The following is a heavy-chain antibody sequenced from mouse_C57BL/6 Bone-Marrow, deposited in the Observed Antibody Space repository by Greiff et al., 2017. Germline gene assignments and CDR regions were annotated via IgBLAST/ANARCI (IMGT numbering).Heavy chain of an antibody. V-gene: IGHV7-1*01. CDR2: SRNKANDYTT. J-gene: IGHJ3*01. CDR1: GFTFSDFY. CDR3: ARDAFPMGRFAY. D-gene: IGHD1-1*02. Sequence: EVKLVESGGGLVQSGRSLRLSCATSGFTFSDFYMEWVRQAPGKGLEWIAASRNKANDYTTEYSASVKGRFIVSRDTSQSILYLQMNALRAEDTAIYYCARDAFPMGRFAYWGQGTLVTVSA.